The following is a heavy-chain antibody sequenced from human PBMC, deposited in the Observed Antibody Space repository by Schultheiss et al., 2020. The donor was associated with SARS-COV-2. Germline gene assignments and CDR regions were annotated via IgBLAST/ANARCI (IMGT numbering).Heavy chain of an antibody. CDR1: GFSVSSNY. Sequence: GESLKISCAASGFSVSSNYMTWVRQTPGKGLVWVSSISSSSSYIYYADSVKGRFTISRDSAKNSLYVQMNSLRAEDTAVYYCARGSSGYLATEAFDIWGQGTMVTVSS. CDR3: ARGSSGYLATEAFDI. D-gene: IGHD3-22*01. V-gene: IGHV3-21*01. J-gene: IGHJ3*02. CDR2: ISSSSSYI.